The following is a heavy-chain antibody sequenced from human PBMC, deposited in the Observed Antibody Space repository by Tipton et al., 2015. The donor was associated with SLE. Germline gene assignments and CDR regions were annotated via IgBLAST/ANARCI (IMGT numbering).Heavy chain of an antibody. CDR1: GGSISSYY. CDR2: IYYSGST. D-gene: IGHD4-17*01. Sequence: TLSLTCTVSGGSISSYYWSWIRQPPGKGLEWIGYIYYSGSTNYNPSLKSRVTISVDTSKNQFSLKLSSVTAADTAVYYCARDLLFGNGLRLLTGYGMDIWGQGTTVTVSS. V-gene: IGHV4-59*01. CDR3: ARDLLFGNGLRLLTGYGMDI. J-gene: IGHJ6*02.